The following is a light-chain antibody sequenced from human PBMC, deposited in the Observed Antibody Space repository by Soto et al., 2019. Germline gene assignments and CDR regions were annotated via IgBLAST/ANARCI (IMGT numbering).Light chain of an antibody. J-gene: IGKJ3*01. CDR3: QQYGRSATFT. V-gene: IGKV3-20*01. Sequence: EIVLTQSPGTLSLSPGERATISCRASQSVSGNYFAWYQQKLGQAPRLLIYGATSRATGIPDRFSGSVSGTDFTLTISRLEPEDFAVYYCQQYGRSATFTFGPGTKVDIK. CDR2: GAT. CDR1: QSVSGNY.